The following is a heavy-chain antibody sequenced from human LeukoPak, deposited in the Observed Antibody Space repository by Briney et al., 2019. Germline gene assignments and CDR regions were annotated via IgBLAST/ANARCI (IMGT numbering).Heavy chain of an antibody. D-gene: IGHD2-2*01. J-gene: IGHJ5*02. CDR3: ARGGYCSSTSCSNNWFDP. Sequence: PSETLSLTCAVYGGSFSGYYWSWIRQPPGKGLEWIGEINHSGSTNYNPSLKSRVTISVDTSKNQFSLKLSSVTAADTAVYYCARGGYCSSTSCSNNWFDPWGQGTLVTVSS. V-gene: IGHV4-34*01. CDR2: INHSGST. CDR1: GGSFSGYY.